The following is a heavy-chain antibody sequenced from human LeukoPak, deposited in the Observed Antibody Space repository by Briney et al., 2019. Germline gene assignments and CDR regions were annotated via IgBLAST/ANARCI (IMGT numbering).Heavy chain of an antibody. D-gene: IGHD6-6*01. CDR3: ASRLYSSSREYYFDY. Sequence: SETLSLTCTVSGGSISSYYWSWIRQPAGKGLEWIGRIYTSGSTNYNPSLKSRVTISVDTSKNQFSLKLSSVTAADTAVYYCASRLYSSSREYYFDYWGQGTLVTVSS. CDR2: IYTSGST. CDR1: GGSISSYY. V-gene: IGHV4-4*07. J-gene: IGHJ4*02.